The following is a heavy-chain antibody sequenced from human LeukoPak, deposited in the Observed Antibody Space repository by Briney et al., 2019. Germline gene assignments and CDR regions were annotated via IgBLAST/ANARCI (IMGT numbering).Heavy chain of an antibody. D-gene: IGHD2-15*01. CDR2: INWNGGST. J-gene: IGHJ4*02. CDR1: GFTFDDYV. V-gene: IGHV3-20*03. CDR3: AKDLRAYCSSGSCYTGFDY. Sequence: GGSLRLSSAASGFTFDDYVMSGVRQAPGKGLWWVSGINWNGGSTGYADSVKSRFTISRDNAKKSLYLQMNSLRAENTPLYYCAKDLRAYCSSGSCYTGFDYWGQGTLVTVSS.